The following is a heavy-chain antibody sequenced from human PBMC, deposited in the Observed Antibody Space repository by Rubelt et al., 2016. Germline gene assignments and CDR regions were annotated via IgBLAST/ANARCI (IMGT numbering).Heavy chain of an antibody. J-gene: IGHJ4*02. CDR2: ISAYNGNT. D-gene: IGHD5-24*01. CDR1: GYTFTSYG. V-gene: IGHV1-18*01. Sequence: QVQLVQSGAEVKKPGASVKVSCKASGYTFTSYGISWVRQAPGQGLEWMGWISAYNGNTNEAQKSQGGVTRTPDTSTGQADRGLRSRGSDDTAVYYCARERDDYGDYWGQGTLVTVSS. CDR3: ARERDDYGDY.